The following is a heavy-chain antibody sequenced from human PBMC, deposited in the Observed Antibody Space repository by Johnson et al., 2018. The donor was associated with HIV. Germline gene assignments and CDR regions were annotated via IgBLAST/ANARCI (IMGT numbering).Heavy chain of an antibody. V-gene: IGHV3-15*01. CDR2: IKSKTDGGTT. D-gene: IGHD4-17*01. J-gene: IGHJ3*01. Sequence: VQLVESGGGLIQPGGSLRLSCAASGFTVSINYMSWVRQAPGKGLEWVGRIKSKTDGGTTDYAAPVKGRFTISRDDSKNTLYLQMNSLKTEDTAVYYCTTGTTVPTWDWGQGTMVTVSS. CDR1: GFTVSINY. CDR3: TTGTTVPTWD.